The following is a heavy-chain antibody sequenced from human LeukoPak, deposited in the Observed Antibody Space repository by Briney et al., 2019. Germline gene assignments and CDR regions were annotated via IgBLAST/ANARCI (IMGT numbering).Heavy chain of an antibody. V-gene: IGHV3-23*01. D-gene: IGHD3-10*01. CDR1: GLTFNNYA. CDR3: AKGGGIHVSFDY. Sequence: GGSLRLSCAASGLTFNNYAMTWVRQAPGKGLQWVSSISGSGGSSFYADSVKGRFTISRDNSKNTLYLQMNSLIAEDTAVYYCAKGGGIHVSFDYWGQGTLVTVSS. CDR2: ISGSGGSS. J-gene: IGHJ4*02.